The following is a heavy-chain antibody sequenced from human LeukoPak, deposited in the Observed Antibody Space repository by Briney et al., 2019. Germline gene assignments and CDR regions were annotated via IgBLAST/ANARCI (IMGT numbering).Heavy chain of an antibody. CDR3: ARRDPPPINLVGATFYFDY. CDR1: GGSFSGYY. V-gene: IGHV4-59*01. D-gene: IGHD1-26*01. J-gene: IGHJ4*02. CDR2: IYYSGST. Sequence: SETLSLTCAVYGGSFSGYYWSWIRQPPGKGLEWIGYIYYSGSTNYNPSLKSRVTISVDTSKNQFSLKLSSVTAADTAVYYCARRDPPPINLVGATFYFDYWGQGTLVTVSS.